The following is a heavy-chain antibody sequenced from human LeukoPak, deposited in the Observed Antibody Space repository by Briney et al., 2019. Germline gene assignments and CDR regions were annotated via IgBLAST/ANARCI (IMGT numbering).Heavy chain of an antibody. Sequence: GGSLRLSCAASGFTFSSYEMNWVRQAPGKGLEWVSYISSSGSTIYYADSVKGRFTISRDNSKNTLYLQMNSLRAEDTAIYYCAKNRGSGWFEAFDYWGQGTLVTVSS. CDR1: GFTFSSYE. CDR2: ISSSGSTI. D-gene: IGHD6-19*01. V-gene: IGHV3-48*03. CDR3: AKNRGSGWFEAFDY. J-gene: IGHJ4*02.